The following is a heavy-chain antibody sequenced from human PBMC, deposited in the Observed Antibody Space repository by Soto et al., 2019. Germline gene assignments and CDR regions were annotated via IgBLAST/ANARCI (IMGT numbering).Heavy chain of an antibody. J-gene: IGHJ6*02. CDR3: ARERYQVISDGMDV. CDR1: GYTFTGYY. D-gene: IGHD2-2*01. CDR2: INPQTGGT. Sequence: VKVSCKASGYTFTGYYIHWVREAPGQGLEWMGWINPQTGGTSYAQKFQGRVTLSRDTSINTAYLELSRLTFDDAAVYFCARERYQVISDGMDVWGQGTTVTVSS. V-gene: IGHV1-2*02.